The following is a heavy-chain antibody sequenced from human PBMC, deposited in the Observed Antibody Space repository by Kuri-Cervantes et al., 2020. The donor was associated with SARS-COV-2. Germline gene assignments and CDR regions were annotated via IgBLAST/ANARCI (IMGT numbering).Heavy chain of an antibody. CDR2: IRYDGSNK. J-gene: IGHJ4*02. CDR3: ARDQGWAPGSSDYFDY. D-gene: IGHD6-6*01. CDR1: GFTFSSYG. V-gene: IGHV3-30*02. Sequence: LSLTCAASGFTFSSYGMHWVRQAPGKGLEWVAFIRYDGSNKYYADSVKGRFTISRDNSKNTPYLQMNSLRAEDTAVYYCARDQGWAPGSSDYFDYWGQGTLVTVSS.